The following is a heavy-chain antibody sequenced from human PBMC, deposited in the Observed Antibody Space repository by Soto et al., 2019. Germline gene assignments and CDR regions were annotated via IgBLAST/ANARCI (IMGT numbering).Heavy chain of an antibody. Sequence: GGSLRLSCAASGFTFSSYAMHWVRQAPGKGLEWVAVISYDGSNKYYADSVKGRFTISRDNSKNTVYLQMNSLRAEDTAVYYCARDWWEETDGKETVSQFDYCGPGTMVTVSS. J-gene: IGHJ4*02. CDR2: ISYDGSNK. CDR3: ARDWWEETDGKETVSQFDY. D-gene: IGHD1-26*01. CDR1: GFTFSSYA. V-gene: IGHV3-30-3*01.